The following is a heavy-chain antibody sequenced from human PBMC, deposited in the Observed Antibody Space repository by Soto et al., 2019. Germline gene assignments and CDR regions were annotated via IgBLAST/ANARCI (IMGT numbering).Heavy chain of an antibody. Sequence: GGSLRLSCAASGFTFSTFDMTWVRQAPGKGLEWVSLIRGVAGSTHYPDSVKGRFTISKDTSNNVLYLEMNSLRADDTAVYFCVKGAWLDYWGQGTPVTSPQ. CDR3: VKGAWLDY. CDR2: IRGVAGST. V-gene: IGHV3-23*01. CDR1: GFTFSTFD. J-gene: IGHJ4*02.